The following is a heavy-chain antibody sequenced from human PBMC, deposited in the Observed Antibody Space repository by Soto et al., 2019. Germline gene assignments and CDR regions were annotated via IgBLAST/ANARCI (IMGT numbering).Heavy chain of an antibody. CDR3: AINIGRSVVGPGYYNWFDP. CDR1: GGSISSGDYY. V-gene: IGHV4-30-4*01. CDR2: IYYSGST. J-gene: IGHJ5*02. D-gene: IGHD2-15*01. Sequence: QVQLQESGPGLVKPSQTLSLTCTVSGGSISSGDYYWSWIRQPPGKGLEWIGYIYYSGSTYYNPFLKSRVTISVVTSKNQFSLKLSSVTAAYTAVYYYAINIGRSVVGPGYYNWFDPWGQGTLVTVAS.